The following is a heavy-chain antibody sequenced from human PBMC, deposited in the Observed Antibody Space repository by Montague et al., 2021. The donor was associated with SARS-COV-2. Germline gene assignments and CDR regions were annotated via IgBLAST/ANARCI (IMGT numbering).Heavy chain of an antibody. CDR3: ARDRFDFGAGRQGTIDF. J-gene: IGHJ4*02. CDR1: GDSITNHD. Sequence: SETLSLTCSVSGDSITNHDWSWIRQPAGKGLEWIGRMHITGKTNFSPSFSSRLTMSADTSKNQFSLKLTSVTAADTAIHFCARDRFDFGAGRQGTIDFWGQGTLVTVSS. D-gene: IGHD3-10*01. CDR2: MHITGKT. V-gene: IGHV4-4*07.